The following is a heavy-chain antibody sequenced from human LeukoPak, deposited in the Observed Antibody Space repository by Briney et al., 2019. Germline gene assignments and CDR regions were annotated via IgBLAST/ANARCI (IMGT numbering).Heavy chain of an antibody. D-gene: IGHD3-22*01. CDR2: ISGSGGST. CDR1: GFTLSSYA. CDR3: AKDLNWGGYYYNDAFDI. V-gene: IGHV3-23*01. J-gene: IGHJ3*02. Sequence: GGSLRLSWAASGFTLSSYAMSWVRQAPGKGLEWVSAISGSGGSTYYADSVKGRFTISRDNSKNTLYLQMNSLRAEDTAVYYCAKDLNWGGYYYNDAFDIWGQGTMVTVSS.